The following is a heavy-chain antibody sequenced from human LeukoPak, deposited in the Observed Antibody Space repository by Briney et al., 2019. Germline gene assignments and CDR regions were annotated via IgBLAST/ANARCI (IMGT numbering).Heavy chain of an antibody. CDR1: GFTFRNYV. CDR2: TSSDLNVE. V-gene: IGHV3-30-3*01. D-gene: IGHD3-10*01. Sequence: GGSLRLSCAASGFTFRNYVIHWVRQAPGKGLEWVAVTSSDLNVELYADSVKGRFTISRDNSRSTLYLQMNSLRPEDTAIYYCAREGYYGSGSPPSLYFDYWGQGTLVAVSS. CDR3: AREGYYGSGSPPSLYFDY. J-gene: IGHJ4*02.